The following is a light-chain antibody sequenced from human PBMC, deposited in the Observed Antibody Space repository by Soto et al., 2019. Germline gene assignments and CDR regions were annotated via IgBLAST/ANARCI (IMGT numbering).Light chain of an antibody. CDR2: EGI. V-gene: IGLV2-23*01. J-gene: IGLJ1*01. CDR3: CSYVGATTYV. Sequence: QSVLTQPASVSGSPGQLITISCTGTSSIVGGFNVVSWYQQHPGKAPKVIIYEGIKRPSGVSNRFSGSNSGSTASLTISGLQAEDEADYYCCSYVGATTYVFGTGTKVTVL. CDR1: SSIVGGFNV.